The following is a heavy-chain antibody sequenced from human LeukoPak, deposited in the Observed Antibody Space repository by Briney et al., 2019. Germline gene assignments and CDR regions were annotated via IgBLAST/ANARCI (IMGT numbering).Heavy chain of an antibody. V-gene: IGHV4-31*03. Sequence: SETLSLTCTVSGGSTSSGGYYWSWIRQHPGKGLEWIGHIYYSGSTYYNLSLKSRVTISVDTSKNQFSLKLSSVTAADTAVYYCARANYYDTSGLFLYYFDYWGQGTLVTVSS. CDR1: GGSTSSGGYY. D-gene: IGHD3-22*01. CDR2: IYYSGST. J-gene: IGHJ4*02. CDR3: ARANYYDTSGLFLYYFDY.